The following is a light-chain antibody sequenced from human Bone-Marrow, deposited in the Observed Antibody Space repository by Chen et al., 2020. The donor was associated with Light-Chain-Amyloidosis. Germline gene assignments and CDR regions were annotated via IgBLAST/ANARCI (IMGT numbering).Light chain of an antibody. V-gene: IGLV1-47*01. CDR2: RNN. CDR3: AAWDDSLSAVV. Sequence: QSVLPQPPSASGTPGPRVTISCSGSGSNIGSNYIFWYQQLPGTAPKLLIYRNNQRPSGVPDRFSGSKSGTSASLAISGLRSEDEGDYYCAAWDDSLSAVVFGGGTKLTVL. J-gene: IGLJ2*01. CDR1: GSNIGSNY.